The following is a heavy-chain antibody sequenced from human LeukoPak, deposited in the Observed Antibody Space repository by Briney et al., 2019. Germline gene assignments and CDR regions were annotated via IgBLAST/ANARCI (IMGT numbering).Heavy chain of an antibody. CDR2: MSPNSGDT. J-gene: IGHJ4*02. D-gene: IGHD7-27*01. CDR1: GYTFTTHD. CDR3: VRTPPNWGFDY. Sequence: ASVKVSCKASGYTFTTHDINWVRQATGQGLEWLGWMSPNSGDTGYAQKFQGRVTMTSDSSISTAYMELSSLRSEDTAIYYCVRTPPNWGFDYWGQGTLDTVSS. V-gene: IGHV1-8*01.